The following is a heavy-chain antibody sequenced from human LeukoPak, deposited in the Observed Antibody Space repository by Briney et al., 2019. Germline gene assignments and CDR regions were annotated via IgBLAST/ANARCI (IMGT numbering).Heavy chain of an antibody. Sequence: PSETLSLTCTVSGGSISIYYCSWIRQPPGKGLEWIGYIYYSGRTNYNPSLKSRVTMSVDTSKNRFSLKLSSVTAADTAFYYCARGPTRYYFDYWGQGTLVTVSS. V-gene: IGHV4-59*01. CDR3: ARGPTRYYFDY. CDR1: GGSISIYY. J-gene: IGHJ4*02. D-gene: IGHD5-12*01. CDR2: IYYSGRT.